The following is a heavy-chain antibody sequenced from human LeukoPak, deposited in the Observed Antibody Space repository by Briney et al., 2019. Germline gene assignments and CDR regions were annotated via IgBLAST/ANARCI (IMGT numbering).Heavy chain of an antibody. V-gene: IGHV3-74*03. CDR2: INTDDSSI. CDR1: GFTFSDYW. CDR3: ARGRSPGILDF. Sequence: PGGSLRLSCAASGFTFSDYWMHWVRQAPGKGLVWVSRINTDDSSITYADSVKGRFTISRDNAKHTLYLQMNSLRAEDTAVYFCARGRSPGILDFWSQGTLVTVSS. J-gene: IGHJ4*02.